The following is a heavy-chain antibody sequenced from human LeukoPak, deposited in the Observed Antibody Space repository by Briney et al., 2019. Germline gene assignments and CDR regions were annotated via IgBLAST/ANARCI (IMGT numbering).Heavy chain of an antibody. Sequence: GGSLRLSCAASGFTFSSYGMSWVRQAPGKGLEWVSGISPSADIKCYADSVKGRFTISRDNPKNMLYLEVISLTADDTAVYYCAKDDAWLRFGEWSQGTLVTVSS. J-gene: IGHJ4*02. CDR1: GFTFSSYG. D-gene: IGHD3-10*01. CDR2: ISPSADIK. CDR3: AKDDAWLRFGE. V-gene: IGHV3-23*01.